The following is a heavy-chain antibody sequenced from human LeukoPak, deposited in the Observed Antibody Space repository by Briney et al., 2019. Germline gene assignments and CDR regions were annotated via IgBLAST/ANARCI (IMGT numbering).Heavy chain of an antibody. Sequence: PSETLSLTCTVSGGSISSYYWSWIRQPPGKGLEWIGYIYYSGSTNYNPSLKSRVTISVDTSKNQFSLKPSSVTAADTAVYYCARAKWWFGELLYYFDYWGQGTLVTVSS. CDR3: ARAKWWFGELLYYFDY. V-gene: IGHV4-59*01. CDR2: IYYSGST. D-gene: IGHD3-10*01. J-gene: IGHJ4*02. CDR1: GGSISSYY.